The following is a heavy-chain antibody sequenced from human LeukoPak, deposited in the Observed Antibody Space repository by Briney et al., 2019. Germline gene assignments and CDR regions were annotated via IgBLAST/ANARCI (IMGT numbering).Heavy chain of an antibody. J-gene: IGHJ3*02. V-gene: IGHV1-2*02. CDR3: AGEGTTVTTLPAFDI. CDR1: GYTFTGYY. CDR2: INPNSGGT. D-gene: IGHD4-17*01. Sequence: ASVKVSCKASGYTFTGYYMHWVRQAPGQGLEWMGWINPNSGGTNYAQKFQGRVTMTRDTSISTAYMELSRLRSDDTAVYYCAGEGTTVTTLPAFDIWGQGTMVTVSS.